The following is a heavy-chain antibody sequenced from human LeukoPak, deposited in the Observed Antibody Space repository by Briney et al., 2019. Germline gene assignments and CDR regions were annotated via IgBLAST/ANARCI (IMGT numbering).Heavy chain of an antibody. CDR3: ARVGSTSGSASSYYYYGMDV. CDR1: GYTFTSYA. D-gene: IGHD2-2*01. V-gene: IGHV1-3*01. Sequence: ASVKVSCKASGYTFTSYAMHWVRQAPGQRLEWMGWINAGNGNTKYSQKFQGRVTITRDTSASTAYMELSSLRSEDTAVYYCARVGSTSGSASSYYYYGMDVWGQGTTVTVSS. CDR2: INAGNGNT. J-gene: IGHJ6*02.